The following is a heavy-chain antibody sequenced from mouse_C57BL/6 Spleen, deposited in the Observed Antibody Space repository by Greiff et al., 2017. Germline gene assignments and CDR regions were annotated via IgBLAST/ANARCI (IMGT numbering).Heavy chain of an antibody. CDR1: GFNIKDDY. J-gene: IGHJ3*01. CDR2: IDPENGDT. D-gene: IGHD1-1*01. CDR3: TTTVVARNWFAY. Sequence: EVKLVESGAELVRPGASVKLSCTASGFNIKDDYMHWVKQRPEQGLEWIGWIDPENGDTEYASKFQGKATITADTSSNTAYLQLSSLTSEDTAVYYCTTTVVARNWFAYWGQGTLVTVSA. V-gene: IGHV14-4*01.